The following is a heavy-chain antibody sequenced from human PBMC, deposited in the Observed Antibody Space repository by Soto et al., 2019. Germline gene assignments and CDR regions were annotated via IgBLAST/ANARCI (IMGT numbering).Heavy chain of an antibody. CDR1: GGSVKSDHY. D-gene: IGHD3-16*01. CDR3: ARCWDGLDV. J-gene: IGHJ6*02. V-gene: IGHV4-61*01. Sequence: SETLSLTCTASGGSVKSDHYWTWIRLPPGKGPEWIGYLYYDGSAYYNPSLKSRVVISVDTSKNQFSLKMTSVTTADTAVYYCARCWDGLDVWGQGTTVTVSS. CDR2: LYYDGSA.